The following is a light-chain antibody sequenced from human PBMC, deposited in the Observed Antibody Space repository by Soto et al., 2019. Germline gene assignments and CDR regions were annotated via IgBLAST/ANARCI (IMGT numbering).Light chain of an antibody. CDR1: RSDIGGYNY. V-gene: IGLV2-14*01. CDR3: ISYTGSSTSYV. CDR2: GVS. Sequence: QSVLTQPASVSGSPGQSITISGSGTRSDIGGYNYVAWYQQFPGKTPKILIYGVSNRPSGVSSRFSGSKSGNTASLTTSGLHAEDEAAYYCISYTGSSTSYVFGSGTKLTVL. J-gene: IGLJ1*01.